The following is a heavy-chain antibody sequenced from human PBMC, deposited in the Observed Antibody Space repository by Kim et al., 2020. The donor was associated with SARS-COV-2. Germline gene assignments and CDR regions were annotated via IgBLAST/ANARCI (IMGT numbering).Heavy chain of an antibody. CDR2: IYPGDSDT. V-gene: IGHV5-51*01. J-gene: IGHJ3*02. CDR1: GYSFTSYW. CDR3: ARPNYYDSSGYYPRDAFDI. Sequence: GESLKISCKGSGYSFTSYWIGWVRQMPGKGLEWMGIIYPGDSDTRYSPSFQGQVTISADKSISTAYLQWSSLKASDTAMYYCARPNYYDSSGYYPRDAFDIWGQGTMVTVSS. D-gene: IGHD3-22*01.